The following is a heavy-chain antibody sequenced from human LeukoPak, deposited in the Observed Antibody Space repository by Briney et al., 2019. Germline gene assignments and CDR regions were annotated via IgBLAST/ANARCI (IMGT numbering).Heavy chain of an antibody. J-gene: IGHJ4*02. D-gene: IGHD6-6*01. Sequence: SVKVSCKASGGTFSSYAISWVRQAPGQGLEWMGRIIPILGIANYAQKFQGRVTMTRNTSISTAYMELSSLRSEDTAVYYCARGRDSSSSSDDYWGQGTLVTVSS. CDR1: GGTFSSYA. V-gene: IGHV1-69*04. CDR3: ARGRDSSSSSDDY. CDR2: IIPILGIA.